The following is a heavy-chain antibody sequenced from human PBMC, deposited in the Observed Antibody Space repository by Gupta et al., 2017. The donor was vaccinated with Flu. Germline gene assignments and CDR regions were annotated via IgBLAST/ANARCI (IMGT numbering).Heavy chain of an antibody. CDR2: IRSKPYGGTT. J-gene: IGHJ4*02. CDR3: TKWSHQVGSFSHY. V-gene: IGHV3-49*02. D-gene: IGHD1-26*01. Sequence: APGKGLEWVGFIRSKPYGGTTEYAASVKGRFTISRDDSKSIAYLQMNSLKTEDTAVYYCTKWSHQVGSFSHYWGQGTLVTVAS.